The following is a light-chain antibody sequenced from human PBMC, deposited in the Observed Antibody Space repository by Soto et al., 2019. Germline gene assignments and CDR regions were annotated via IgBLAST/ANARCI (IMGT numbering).Light chain of an antibody. CDR1: QSIDNW. Sequence: DIQMTQSPSPLSASIGDRVTITCRASQSIDNWLAWYQQKPGKAPHLLIYDASRLETGVPSRFGGSGSGTEFTLTISSLQADDFATYFCQHYNGYPYTFGPGTKLEIK. CDR3: QHYNGYPYT. CDR2: DAS. J-gene: IGKJ2*01. V-gene: IGKV1-5*01.